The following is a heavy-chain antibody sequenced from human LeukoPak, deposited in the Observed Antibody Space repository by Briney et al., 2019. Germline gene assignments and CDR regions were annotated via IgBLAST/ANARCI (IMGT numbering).Heavy chain of an antibody. Sequence: PGGSLRLSCAASGFTFRNYAMNWVRQAPGKGLEWVSSLSANGDDTSYADSVKGRFTISRDNSRNTLYLQMNSLRAEDTAVYYCAKDLSRLYYYYGMDVWGQGTTVTVSS. CDR3: AKDLSRLYYYYGMDV. CDR1: GFTFRNYA. D-gene: IGHD2-21*02. V-gene: IGHV3-23*01. J-gene: IGHJ6*02. CDR2: LSANGDDT.